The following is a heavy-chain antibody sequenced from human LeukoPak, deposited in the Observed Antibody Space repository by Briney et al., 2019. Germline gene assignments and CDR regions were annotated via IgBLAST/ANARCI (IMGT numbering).Heavy chain of an antibody. CDR1: GGSFSGYS. D-gene: IGHD3-22*01. CDR2: INHSGST. Sequence: SETLSLTCAVYGGSFSGYSWSWIRQPPGKGLEWIGEINHSGSTNYNPSLKSRVTISVDTSKNQFSLKLSSVTAADTAVYYCARGWRYYDSSGYYHDAFDIWGQGTMVTVPS. J-gene: IGHJ3*02. V-gene: IGHV4-34*01. CDR3: ARGWRYYDSSGYYHDAFDI.